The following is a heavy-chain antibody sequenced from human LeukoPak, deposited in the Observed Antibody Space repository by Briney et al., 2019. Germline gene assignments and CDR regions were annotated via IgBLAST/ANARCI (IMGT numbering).Heavy chain of an antibody. CDR2: ISYDGSNK. V-gene: IGHV3-30*04. CDR3: ARERATDGSGSSGLGY. D-gene: IGHD3-10*01. CDR1: GFTFSSYA. Sequence: GGSLRLSCAASGFTFSSYAMHWVRQAPGKGLEWVAVISYDGSNKYYADSVKGRFTISRDNSRNTLYLQMNSLRAEDTAVYYCARERATDGSGSSGLGYWGQGTLVTVSS. J-gene: IGHJ4*02.